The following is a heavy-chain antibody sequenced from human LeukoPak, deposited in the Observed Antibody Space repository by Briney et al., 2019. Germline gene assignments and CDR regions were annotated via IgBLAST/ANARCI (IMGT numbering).Heavy chain of an antibody. CDR2: ISGSGGST. J-gene: IGHJ5*02. CDR3: AKDQDSSWYINWFDP. Sequence: PGGSLRLSCAASGFTFSSYAMSWVRQAPGKGLEWVSAISGSGGSTYYADSVKGRFTISRDNSKNTLYLQMNSLRAEDTAVYHCAKDQDSSWYINWFDPWGQGTLVTVSS. D-gene: IGHD6-13*01. V-gene: IGHV3-23*01. CDR1: GFTFSSYA.